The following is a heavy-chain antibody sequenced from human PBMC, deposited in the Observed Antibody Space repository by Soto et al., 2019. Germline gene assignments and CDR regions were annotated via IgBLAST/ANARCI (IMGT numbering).Heavy chain of an antibody. CDR1: GGTFSSYT. Sequence: QVQLVQSGAEVKKPGSSVKVSCKASGGTFSSYTISWVRQAPGQGLEWMGRIIPILGIANYAQKFQGRVTITADKSTSTAYMELSSLRSEDTAVYSCAIIAAAGDDAFDIWGQGTMVTVSS. CDR3: AIIAAAGDDAFDI. V-gene: IGHV1-69*02. D-gene: IGHD6-13*01. CDR2: IIPILGIA. J-gene: IGHJ3*02.